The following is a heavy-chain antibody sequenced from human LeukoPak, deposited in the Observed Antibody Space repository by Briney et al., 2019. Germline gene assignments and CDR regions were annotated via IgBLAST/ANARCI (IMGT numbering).Heavy chain of an antibody. D-gene: IGHD6-13*01. V-gene: IGHV3-30*18. Sequence: PGGSLRLSCAASGFTFSDYGMHWVRQAPGKGLEWVAVIANDGRDKKYADSVRGRFTISRDNSKNTVYLQMNSLRAEDTAVFYCVKDMKIKAAGYYFDYWGQGTLVTVS. J-gene: IGHJ4*02. CDR3: VKDMKIKAAGYYFDY. CDR2: IANDGRDK. CDR1: GFTFSDYG.